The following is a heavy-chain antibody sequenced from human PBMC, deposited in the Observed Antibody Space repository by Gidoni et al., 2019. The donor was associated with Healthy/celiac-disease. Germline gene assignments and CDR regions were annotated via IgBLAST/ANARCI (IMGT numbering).Heavy chain of an antibody. J-gene: IGHJ4*02. Sequence: EVQLVESGGGLIQPGGSLRLSCAASGFTVSSNYMSWVRQAPGKGLEWVSVIYSGGSTYYADSVKGRFTISRDNSKNTLYLQMNSLRAEDTAVYYCAREPDLRYSGLDYWGQGTLVTVSS. CDR2: IYSGGST. CDR3: AREPDLRYSGLDY. CDR1: GFTVSSNY. V-gene: IGHV3-53*01. D-gene: IGHD5-12*01.